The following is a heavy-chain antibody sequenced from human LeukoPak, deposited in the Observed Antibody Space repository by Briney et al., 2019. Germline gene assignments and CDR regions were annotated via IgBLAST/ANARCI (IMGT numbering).Heavy chain of an antibody. CDR2: ISAYNGNT. CDR3: ARDISLLPADY. D-gene: IGHD1-26*01. V-gene: IGHV1-18*04. Sequence: ASVKVSFKASGYTFTGYYMRWVRQAPGQGLEWMGWISAYNGNTNYAQKLQGRVTMTTDTSTSTAYMELRSLRSDDTAVYYCARDISLLPADYWGQGTLVTVSS. J-gene: IGHJ4*02. CDR1: GYTFTGYY.